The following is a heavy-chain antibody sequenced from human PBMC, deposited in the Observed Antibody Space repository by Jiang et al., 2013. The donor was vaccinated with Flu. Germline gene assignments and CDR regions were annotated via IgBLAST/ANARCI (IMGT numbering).Heavy chain of an antibody. Sequence: GAEVKKPGESLRISCKGSGYRFTNYWISWVRQMPGKGLEWMGRIDPADSYSNYSPSFQGHVNMSVDRSISTAFLQWSSLKAPDTAIYYCARHNGASAHQRSLPGNNWFDPWGQGTLVTVSS. V-gene: IGHV5-10-1*01. J-gene: IGHJ5*01. D-gene: IGHD6-13*01. CDR2: IDPADSYS. CDR1: GYRFTNYW. CDR3: ARHNGASAHQRSLPGNNWFDP.